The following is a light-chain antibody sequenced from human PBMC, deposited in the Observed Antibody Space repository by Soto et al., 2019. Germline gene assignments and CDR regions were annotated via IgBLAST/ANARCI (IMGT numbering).Light chain of an antibody. CDR2: DAS. V-gene: IGKV1-33*01. CDR3: QQYESLPLT. J-gene: IGKJ5*01. CDR1: ETISHF. Sequence: DIQWTRSPSLQSASVGDRVTITCPASETISHFLNWYQQKPGKAPKLLIYDASSLQSGVPSRFSGSGSGAGFTFTISSLQPEDFATYYCQQYESLPLTFGQGTRLEIK.